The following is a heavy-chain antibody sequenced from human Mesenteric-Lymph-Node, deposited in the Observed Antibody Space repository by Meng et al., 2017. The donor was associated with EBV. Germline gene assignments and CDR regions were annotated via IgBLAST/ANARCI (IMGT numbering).Heavy chain of an antibody. CDR1: DGSFSGYW. J-gene: IGHJ4*02. D-gene: IGHD3-9*01. Sequence: QVQLQQWGAGLLQPSETLSLTCAVYDGSFSGYWWTWIRQPPGKGLEWIGSIYYSGSTYYNPSLKSRVTISVDTSKNQFSLKLSSVTAADTAVYYCARGLRYFDWSMYYFDYWGQGTLVTVSS. V-gene: IGHV4-34*01. CDR2: IYYSGST. CDR3: ARGLRYFDWSMYYFDY.